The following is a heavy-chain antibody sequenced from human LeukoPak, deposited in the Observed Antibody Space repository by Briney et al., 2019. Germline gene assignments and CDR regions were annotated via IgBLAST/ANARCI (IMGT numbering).Heavy chain of an antibody. D-gene: IGHD4-17*01. CDR2: ITGSRGIT. CDR3: AKDPNGDYLGAFQFQR. V-gene: IGHV3-23*01. Sequence: GGSLRLSCAASGFTLINYGMVWVRRAPGKVLEWVSGITGSRGITYYADAVSGRFPVSRDNSKHILYLQMNSLRGEDTAVYYCAKDPNGDYLGAFQFQRWGRGTLVTVSS. CDR1: GFTLINYG. J-gene: IGHJ1*01.